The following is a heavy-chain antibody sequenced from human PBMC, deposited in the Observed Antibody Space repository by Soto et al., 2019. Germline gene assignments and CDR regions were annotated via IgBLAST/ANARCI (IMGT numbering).Heavy chain of an antibody. CDR2: INHSGST. J-gene: IGHJ4*02. V-gene: IGHV4-34*01. D-gene: IGHD2-8*01. Sequence: QVQLQQWGAGLLKPSETLSLTCAVYGGSFSGYYWHWIRQPPGKGLAWIGEINHSGSTNYNPSLKGRVTISVDTSKNQVSLKLSSVTAADTAVYYCARAGYCTNGVCQFDYWGQGSLVTVSS. CDR3: ARAGYCTNGVCQFDY. CDR1: GGSFSGYY.